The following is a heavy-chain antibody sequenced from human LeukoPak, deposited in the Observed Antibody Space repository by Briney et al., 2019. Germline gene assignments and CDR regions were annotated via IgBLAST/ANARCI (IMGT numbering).Heavy chain of an antibody. Sequence: SETLSLTCTVSGGSISSYYWSWIRQPAGKGLEWIGRIYTSGSTNYNPSLKSRVTMSVDTSKNQFSLKLSSVTAADTAVYYCARTRHFYDSSGPKTPFLDYWGQGTRDTVSS. J-gene: IGHJ4*02. D-gene: IGHD3-22*01. CDR1: GGSISSYY. V-gene: IGHV4-4*07. CDR3: ARTRHFYDSSGPKTPFLDY. CDR2: IYTSGST.